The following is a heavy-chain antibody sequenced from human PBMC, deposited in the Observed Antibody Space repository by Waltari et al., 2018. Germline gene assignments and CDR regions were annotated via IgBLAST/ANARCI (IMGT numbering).Heavy chain of an antibody. CDR1: GFIFSNYA. D-gene: IGHD2-21*02. CDR3: ARAVTGEDAFDM. V-gene: IGHV3-30-3*01. Sequence: QEQMVESGGGVVQPERPLSLSCSISGFIFSNYAMNWVRQAPGKGLEWLAVISYDGSSQYYADSVKGRFSVSRDSFKNTVYLHMNGLRTEDTAVYYCARAVTGEDAFDMWGQGTMVTVSS. CDR2: ISYDGSSQ. J-gene: IGHJ3*02.